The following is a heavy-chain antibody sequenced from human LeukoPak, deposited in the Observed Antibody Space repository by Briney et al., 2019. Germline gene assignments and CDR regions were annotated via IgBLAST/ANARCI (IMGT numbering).Heavy chain of an antibody. V-gene: IGHV4-59*01. Sequence: SETLSLTCTVSGGSISSYYWSWIRQPPGKGLEWIGYIYYSGSTNYNPSLKSRVTISVDTSKNQFSLKLSSVTAADTAVYYCATLYGAGLDYWGQGTLVTVSS. D-gene: IGHD3-10*01. CDR1: GGSISSYY. J-gene: IGHJ4*02. CDR3: ATLYGAGLDY. CDR2: IYYSGST.